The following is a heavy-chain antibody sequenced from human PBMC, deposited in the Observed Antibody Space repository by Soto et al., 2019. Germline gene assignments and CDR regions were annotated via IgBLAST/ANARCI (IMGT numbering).Heavy chain of an antibody. CDR3: VRVVAIPGYPDN. J-gene: IGHJ4*03. D-gene: IGHD2-15*01. Sequence: QVQLVQSGAEVRQPASSVKVSCKTSGGTFSSYAISWVRQAPGQGLEWMGGIVPIVDTSTYAQKFQGRVTITADESTSPVYMEPSSLRSDDTAVYYWVRVVAIPGYPDNWGQGTLVTVSS. V-gene: IGHV1-69*12. CDR2: IVPIVDTS. CDR1: GGTFSSYA.